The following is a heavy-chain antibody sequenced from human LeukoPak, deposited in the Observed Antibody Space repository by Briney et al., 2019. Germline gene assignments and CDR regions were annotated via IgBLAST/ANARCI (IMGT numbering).Heavy chain of an antibody. D-gene: IGHD4-17*01. CDR3: ARDHYGDYGFDY. V-gene: IGHV3-21*01. CDR1: GFTFSAYD. CDR2: ISRDSAFV. Sequence: GGSLRLSCAASGFTFSAYDMNWVRQAPGKGLGWVSYISRDSAFVYYADSVKGRLTISRDNAKNSLYLQMESLRGEDTAVYYCARDHYGDYGFDYWGQGTLVTVSS. J-gene: IGHJ4*02.